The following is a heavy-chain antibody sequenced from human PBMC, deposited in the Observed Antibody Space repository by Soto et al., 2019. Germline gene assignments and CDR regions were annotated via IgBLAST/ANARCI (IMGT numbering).Heavy chain of an antibody. D-gene: IGHD3-22*01. CDR3: ARASSGYSDFDY. V-gene: IGHV3-21*01. Sequence: GGSLRLSCAASGFTFSSYSMNWVRQAPGKGLEWVSSISSSSSYIYYADSVKGRFTISRDNAKNSLYLQMNSLRAEDTAVYYCARASSGYSDFDYWGQGTLVTVSS. CDR1: GFTFSSYS. J-gene: IGHJ4*02. CDR2: ISSSSSYI.